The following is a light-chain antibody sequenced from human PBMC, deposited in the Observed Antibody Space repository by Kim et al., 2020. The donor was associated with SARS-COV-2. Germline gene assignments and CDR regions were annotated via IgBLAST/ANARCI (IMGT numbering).Light chain of an antibody. CDR3: QQYKTYPYT. V-gene: IGKV1-16*02. Sequence: DVQMTQSRSSLSVSLGARVTITCRASQDITTYLAWFQQRPGRAPRSLIYGASSLQSGVPSKFSGSGSGTDFTLTISSLQPEDFATYYCQQYKTYPYTFGQGTKLEIK. J-gene: IGKJ2*01. CDR2: GAS. CDR1: QDITTY.